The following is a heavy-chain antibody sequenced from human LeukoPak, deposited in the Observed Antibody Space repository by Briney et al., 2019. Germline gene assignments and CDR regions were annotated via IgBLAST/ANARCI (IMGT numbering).Heavy chain of an antibody. Sequence: SETLSLTCTVSGGSISGYYWSWIRQPAGKGLEWIGRIYTSGSTNYNPSLKSRVTMSVDTSKNQFSLKLSSVTAADTAVYYCARDRSANDAFDIWGQGTMVTVSS. D-gene: IGHD1-26*01. CDR1: GGSISGYY. CDR2: IYTSGST. J-gene: IGHJ3*02. CDR3: ARDRSANDAFDI. V-gene: IGHV4-4*07.